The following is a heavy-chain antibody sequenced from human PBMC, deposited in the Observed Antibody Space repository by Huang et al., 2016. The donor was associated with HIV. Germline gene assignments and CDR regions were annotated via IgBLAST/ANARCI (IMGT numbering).Heavy chain of an antibody. CDR1: GFSLTSSGVA. CDR3: VHRLRYGKWYVDY. Sequence: QITLKESGPTLVKPTQTLTLTCTFSGFSLTSSGVAVGWIRQPPGKALGWLALIDWDNEERFSPSLKTRLTITKDTPKNEVVLTMTNMDPVDTATYYCVHRLRYGKWYVDYWGQGVLVTVSS. V-gene: IGHV2-5*02. J-gene: IGHJ4*02. D-gene: IGHD6-13*01. CDR2: IDWDNEE.